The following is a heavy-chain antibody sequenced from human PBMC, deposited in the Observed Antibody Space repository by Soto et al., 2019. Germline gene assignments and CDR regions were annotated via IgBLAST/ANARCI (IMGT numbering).Heavy chain of an antibody. CDR3: TTDLSYYYDSSGPDY. Sequence: GGSLRLSCAASGFTFSNSWMNWVRQAPGKGLEWVGRIKSKTDGGTTDYAAPVKGRFTISRDDSKNTLYLQMNSLKTEDTAVYYCTTDLSYYYDSSGPDYWGQGTLVTVSS. J-gene: IGHJ4*02. D-gene: IGHD3-22*01. V-gene: IGHV3-15*07. CDR2: IKSKTDGGTT. CDR1: GFTFSNSW.